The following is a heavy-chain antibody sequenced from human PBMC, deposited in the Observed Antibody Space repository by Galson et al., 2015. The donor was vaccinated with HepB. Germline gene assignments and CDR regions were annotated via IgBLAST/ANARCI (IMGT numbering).Heavy chain of an antibody. Sequence: SVKVSCKASGYTLTNYLFHWVRQAPGQGPEWMGKIFAGGGSTRYAERFQGRVTLTRDSSTSTIYMEVSSLRSDDTAVYYCARETPDTYYFDYWGQGTLVTVSS. CDR1: GYTLTNYL. CDR2: IFAGGGST. CDR3: ARETPDTYYFDY. J-gene: IGHJ4*02. V-gene: IGHV1-46*01. D-gene: IGHD2-15*01.